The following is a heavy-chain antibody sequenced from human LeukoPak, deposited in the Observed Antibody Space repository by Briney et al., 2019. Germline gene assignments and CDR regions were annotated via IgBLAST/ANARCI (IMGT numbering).Heavy chain of an antibody. D-gene: IGHD5-12*01. CDR2: IYYSGST. Sequence: PSQTLSLTCTVSGGSISSEYYYWSGMRPPPGKGLVWIGYIYYSGSTYYNPSLKSRVTISVDTSKNQFSLKLSSVTAADTAVYYCARGEWLPAFDYWGQGTLVTVSS. J-gene: IGHJ4*02. V-gene: IGHV4-30-4*08. CDR1: GGSISSEYYY. CDR3: ARGEWLPAFDY.